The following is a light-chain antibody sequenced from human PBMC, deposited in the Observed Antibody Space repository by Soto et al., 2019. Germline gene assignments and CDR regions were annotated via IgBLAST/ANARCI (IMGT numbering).Light chain of an antibody. CDR2: AAS. V-gene: IGKV1-39*01. J-gene: IGKJ5*01. Sequence: DIQMTQSPASFSESXCGRVTISCRASQSISSYLNWYQQKPGKAPKLLIYAASSLQSGVPSRFSGSGSGTDFTLTISSLQPEDFATYYCQQSYSTPTFGQGTRLEIK. CDR1: QSISSY. CDR3: QQSYSTPT.